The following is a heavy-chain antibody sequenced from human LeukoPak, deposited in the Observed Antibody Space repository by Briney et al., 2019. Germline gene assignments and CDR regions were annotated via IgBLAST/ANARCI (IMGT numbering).Heavy chain of an antibody. CDR1: GFTFSSYG. CDR3: AREIYPVAGKGWYFDL. Sequence: PGGSLRLSCAASGFTFSSYGMHWVRQAPGKGLEWVAFIRYDGSNKYYADSVQGRFTISRDNSKNTLYMQMNSLRAEDTAVYYCAREIYPVAGKGWYFDLWGRGTVVTVSS. CDR2: IRYDGSNK. D-gene: IGHD6-19*01. J-gene: IGHJ2*01. V-gene: IGHV3-30*02.